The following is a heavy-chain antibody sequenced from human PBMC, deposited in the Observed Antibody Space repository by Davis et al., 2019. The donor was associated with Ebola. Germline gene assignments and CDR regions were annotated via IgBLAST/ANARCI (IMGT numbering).Heavy chain of an antibody. Sequence: PGGSLRLSCAASGFTFNTYIMSWVRQAPGRGLEWVLSIMNYGDSTFYSDSVKGRFTISRDRSTNTLYLQMSNLRVEDTAVYYCARDPSGSFDYWGQGTLVTVSS. CDR3: ARDPSGSFDY. J-gene: IGHJ4*02. V-gene: IGHV3-23*01. CDR1: GFTFNTYI. CDR2: IMNYGDST. D-gene: IGHD3-10*01.